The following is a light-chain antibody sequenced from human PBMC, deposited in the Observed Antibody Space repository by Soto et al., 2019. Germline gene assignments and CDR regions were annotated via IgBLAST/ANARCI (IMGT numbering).Light chain of an antibody. CDR2: YDS. Sequence: SYELTQPPSVSVAPGKTARITCGGNNIGSKSVHWYQQKPGQAPVLVIYYDSDRPSGIPERFSGSNSGNTATLTIIRVEAGDEADYYCQVWDSSSDHVVFGGGTKLTFL. CDR1: NIGSKS. CDR3: QVWDSSSDHVV. J-gene: IGLJ2*01. V-gene: IGLV3-21*04.